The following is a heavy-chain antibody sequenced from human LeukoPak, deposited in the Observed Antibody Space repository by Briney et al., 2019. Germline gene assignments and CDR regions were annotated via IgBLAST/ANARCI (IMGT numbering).Heavy chain of an antibody. V-gene: IGHV3-23*01. Sequence: PGGSLRLSCMSSGFTFSSFAMGWVRQAPVKGLEWVSLISGSGERTYYADSVKGRFTISRDKSKNTVHLQMSSLSAEDTALYFCARDYPPYLGQGTLVTVSA. CDR3: ARDYPPY. CDR2: ISGSGERT. CDR1: GFTFSSFA. J-gene: IGHJ4*02.